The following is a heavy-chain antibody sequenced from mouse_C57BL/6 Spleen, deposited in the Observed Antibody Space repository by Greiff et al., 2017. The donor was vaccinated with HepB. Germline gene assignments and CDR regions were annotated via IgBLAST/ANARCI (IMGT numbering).Heavy chain of an antibody. V-gene: IGHV1-64*01. CDR3: ARERDGYYAVDC. Sequence: VQLQQPGAELVKPGASVKLSCKASGYTFTSYWMHWVKQRPGQGLEWIGMIHPNSGSTNYNEKFKSKATLTVDKSSSTAYMQLSSLTSEVSAVYYCARERDGYYAVDCWGQGTSVTVSS. CDR2: IHPNSGST. D-gene: IGHD3-3*01. CDR1: GYTFTSYW. J-gene: IGHJ4*01.